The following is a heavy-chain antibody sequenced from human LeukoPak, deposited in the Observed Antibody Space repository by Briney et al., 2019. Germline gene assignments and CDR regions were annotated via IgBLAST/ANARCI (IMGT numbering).Heavy chain of an antibody. CDR3: ARYFNGGMDV. CDR2: IHSSGSA. D-gene: IGHD3-9*01. V-gene: IGHV4-4*07. Sequence: SETLSLTCSVSGGSISTYYWNWIRQPAGKGLECIRRIHSSGSASYNPSLKSRVTMSLDTSKNQFSLKLSSVTAADTAVYYCARYFNGGMDVWGQGTTVTVSS. CDR1: GGSISTYY. J-gene: IGHJ6*02.